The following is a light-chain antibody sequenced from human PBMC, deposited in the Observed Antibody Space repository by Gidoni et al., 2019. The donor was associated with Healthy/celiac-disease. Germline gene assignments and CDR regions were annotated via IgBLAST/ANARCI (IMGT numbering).Light chain of an antibody. V-gene: IGKV3-20*01. J-gene: IGKJ2*04. CDR3: QQYGSSPCS. CDR1: QSVSRSY. Sequence: EIVLPQSPGTLTLSPGARATLSCRASQSVSRSYLAWYPQKPGQAPRLLIYGASSRATGIPDRFSGSWSGTDFTLTISRLEPEDFAVYYCQQYGSSPCSFGQGTKLEIK. CDR2: GAS.